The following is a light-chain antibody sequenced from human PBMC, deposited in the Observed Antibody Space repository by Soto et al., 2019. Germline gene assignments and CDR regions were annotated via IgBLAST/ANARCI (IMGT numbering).Light chain of an antibody. CDR1: SSNIGAGYD. CDR2: GNS. CDR3: QSYDSSLSGSYV. J-gene: IGLJ1*01. Sequence: VLKQPPSVSGAPGQRVTISCTGSSSNIGAGYDVHWYQQLPGTAPKLLIYGNSNRPSGVPDRFSGSKSGTSASLAITGLQAEDEADYYCQSYDSSLSGSYVFGTGTKVTVL. V-gene: IGLV1-40*01.